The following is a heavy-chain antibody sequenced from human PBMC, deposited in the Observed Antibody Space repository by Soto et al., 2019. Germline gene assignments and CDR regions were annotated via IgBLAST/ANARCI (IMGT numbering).Heavy chain of an antibody. CDR3: ASYYDSSGYQALDY. CDR1: GGSINSGDYY. Sequence: SETLSLTCIVPGGSINSGDYYWSWIRQSPGKGLEWIGYIDYSGSTYYNPSLKSPISMSLDTSKNQFSLKMHSVTAADTAVYYCASYYDSSGYQALDYWGRGILVTVSS. J-gene: IGHJ4*02. CDR2: IDYSGST. D-gene: IGHD3-22*01. V-gene: IGHV4-30-4*01.